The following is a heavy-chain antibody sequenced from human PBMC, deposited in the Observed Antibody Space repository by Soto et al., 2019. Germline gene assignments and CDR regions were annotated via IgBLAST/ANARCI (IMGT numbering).Heavy chain of an antibody. J-gene: IGHJ4*02. D-gene: IGHD2-15*01. Sequence: GGSLRLSCAASGFTFNHYAMSWFRQAPGKGLEWVSIIIANGGTFYAASVKGRFTISRDNSKNTVYLQMSSLRVEDTAIYYCAKEYTVAADPSSVILFDYWGQGTLVTVSS. CDR3: AKEYTVAADPSSVILFDY. CDR2: IIANGGT. V-gene: IGHV3-23*01. CDR1: GFTFNHYA.